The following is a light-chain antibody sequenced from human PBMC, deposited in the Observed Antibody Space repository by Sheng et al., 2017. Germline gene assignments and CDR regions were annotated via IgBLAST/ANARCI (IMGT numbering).Light chain of an antibody. J-gene: IGKJ5*01. Sequence: IVLTQSPATLSVSPGDRATLSCRAAQSVSTNLAWYQQKPGQAPRLLIRGASTRATGVPARFSGSGSGTDFTLTISSLQSEDFAVYYCQQRRNWPSFGQGTRLQIK. CDR1: QSVSTN. CDR3: QQRRNWPS. CDR2: GAS. V-gene: IGKV3-15*01.